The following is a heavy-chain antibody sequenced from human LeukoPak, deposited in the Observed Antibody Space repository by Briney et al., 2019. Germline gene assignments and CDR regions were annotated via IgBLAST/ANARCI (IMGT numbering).Heavy chain of an antibody. Sequence: SETLSLTCTVSGDSISSSSYYWGWIRQPPGKGLEWIGSIYYSGSTYHNPSLKSRVSISVDTSKRQVFLRLTSMAAADTAVYYCAGDPIPQDYTDSVSVFHVWGPGSMVTVSS. CDR3: AGDPIPQDYTDSVSVFHV. J-gene: IGHJ3*01. CDR2: IYYSGST. V-gene: IGHV4-39*01. CDR1: GDSISSSSYY. D-gene: IGHD4-17*01.